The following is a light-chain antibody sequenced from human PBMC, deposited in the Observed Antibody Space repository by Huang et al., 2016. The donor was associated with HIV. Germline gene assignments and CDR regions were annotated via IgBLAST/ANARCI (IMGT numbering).Light chain of an antibody. J-gene: IGKJ4*01. V-gene: IGKV3-15*01. CDR3: QQYNDWPPLT. Sequence: EIEMTQSPATLSVSPGERATLSCRASHRVDSDLAWYQQKPGQAPRLLIYDASTRATGISAKFNCTGSGTEFSLSITNLQSEDVAVYYCQQYNDWPPLTFGGGTKVEI. CDR2: DAS. CDR1: HRVDSD.